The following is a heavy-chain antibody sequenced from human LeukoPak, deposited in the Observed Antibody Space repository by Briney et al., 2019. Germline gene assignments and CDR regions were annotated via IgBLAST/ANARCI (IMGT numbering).Heavy chain of an antibody. D-gene: IGHD6-13*01. CDR3: AKGKARAIPATAKAYYYLDV. J-gene: IGHJ6*03. CDR1: GDTLTNYG. V-gene: IGHV1-69*13. Sequence: SVKVSCKLSGDTLTNYGISWARQAPGQGLEWMGGIIPMFGTTNYAQNFQGRVTITADESTSTAYMEVSSLRSEDTAMYYCAKGKARAIPATAKAYYYLDVWGTGTTVTVSS. CDR2: IIPMFGTT.